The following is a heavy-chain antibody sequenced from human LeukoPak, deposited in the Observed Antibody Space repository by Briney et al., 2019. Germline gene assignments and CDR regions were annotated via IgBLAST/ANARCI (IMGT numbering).Heavy chain of an antibody. J-gene: IGHJ4*02. CDR1: GFTFSSYA. Sequence: QPGGSLRLSCAASGFTFSSYAMSWVRQAPGKGLEWVSAISGSGDNTYYADSVKGRFTISRDNAENSLYLQMNSLRAEDTALYYCARRSYDSSGYYYRGYFDYWGQGTLVTVSS. V-gene: IGHV3-23*01. CDR2: ISGSGDNT. D-gene: IGHD3-22*01. CDR3: ARRSYDSSGYYYRGYFDY.